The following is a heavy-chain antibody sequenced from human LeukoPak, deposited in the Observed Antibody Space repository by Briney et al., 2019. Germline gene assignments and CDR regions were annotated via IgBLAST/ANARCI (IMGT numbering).Heavy chain of an antibody. Sequence: SETLSLTCTVSGGSISSSSYYWGRIRQPPGKGLEWIGSIYYSGSTYYNPSLKSRVTISVDTSKNQFSLKLSSVTAADTAVYYCARSSDSGSGSYYTPFDYWGQGTLVTVSS. V-gene: IGHV4-39*01. CDR1: GGSISSSSYY. J-gene: IGHJ4*02. CDR2: IYYSGST. D-gene: IGHD3-10*01. CDR3: ARSSDSGSGSYYTPFDY.